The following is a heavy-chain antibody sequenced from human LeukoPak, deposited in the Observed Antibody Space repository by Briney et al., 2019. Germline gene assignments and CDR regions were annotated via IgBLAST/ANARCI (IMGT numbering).Heavy chain of an antibody. Sequence: GGSLRLSCAASGFTFSTYWMTWVRQAPGKGPEWVVNIKEDGSATYYVDSVKGRFTISRDNAKKSLYLQMNSLRAEDTAVYYCARDSPGYLAYDSWGQGTLVTVSS. V-gene: IGHV3-7*04. D-gene: IGHD1-1*01. CDR1: GFTFSTYW. CDR2: IKEDGSAT. J-gene: IGHJ4*02. CDR3: ARDSPGYLAYDS.